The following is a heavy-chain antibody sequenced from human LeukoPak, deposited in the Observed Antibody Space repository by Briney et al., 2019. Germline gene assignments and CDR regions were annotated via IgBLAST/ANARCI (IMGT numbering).Heavy chain of an antibody. V-gene: IGHV4-59*01. CDR1: GGSISSYY. CDR3: ARASVYYYYYMDV. Sequence: PSETLSLTCTVPGGSISSYYWSWIRQPPGKGLEWIGYIYYSGSTNYNPSLKSRVTISVDTSKNQFSLKLSSVTAADTAVYYCARASVYYYYYMDVWGKGTTVTVSS. CDR2: IYYSGST. J-gene: IGHJ6*03. D-gene: IGHD6-6*01.